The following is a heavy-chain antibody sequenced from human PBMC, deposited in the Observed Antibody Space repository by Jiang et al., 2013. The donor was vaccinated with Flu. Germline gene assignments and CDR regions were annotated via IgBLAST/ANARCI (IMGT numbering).Heavy chain of an antibody. Sequence: EWMGWISAYNGNTNYAQKLQGRVTMTTDTSTSTAYMELRSLRSDDTAVYYCARALCEVAAADYYYYYYGMDVWGQGTTVTVSS. CDR3: ARALCEVAAADYYYYYYGMDV. CDR2: ISAYNGNT. J-gene: IGHJ6*02. D-gene: IGHD6-13*01. V-gene: IGHV1-18*01.